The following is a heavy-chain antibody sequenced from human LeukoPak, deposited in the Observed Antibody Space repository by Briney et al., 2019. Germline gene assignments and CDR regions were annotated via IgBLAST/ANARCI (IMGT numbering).Heavy chain of an antibody. D-gene: IGHD3-3*01. CDR2: IYYSGST. Sequence: PSETLSLTCTVSGGSISSSSYYWGWIRQPPGKGLEWIGSIYYSGSTYYNPSLKSRVTISVDTSKNQFSLKLSSVTAADTAVYYCARHWSGITIFGVVIMRSWFDPRGQGTLVTVSS. CDR3: ARHWSGITIFGVVIMRSWFDP. CDR1: GGSISSSSYY. J-gene: IGHJ5*02. V-gene: IGHV4-39*01.